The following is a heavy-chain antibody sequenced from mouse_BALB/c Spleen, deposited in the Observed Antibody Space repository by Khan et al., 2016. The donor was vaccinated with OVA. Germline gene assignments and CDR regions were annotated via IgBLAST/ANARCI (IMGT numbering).Heavy chain of an antibody. V-gene: IGHV5-9-3*01. CDR1: GFTFSTFA. CDR2: ISSGGDYI. D-gene: IGHD1-1*01. CDR3: ARHNYGPFAY. J-gene: IGHJ3*01. Sequence: EVELVESGGDLVKPGGSLKLSCSASGFTFSTFAMSWVRQTPEKSLEWVATISSGGDYIYYPDSVKGRFTISRDKAKKTRYQQMSSMRAEDRAMYSCARHNYGPFAYWGQGPLVPVSA.